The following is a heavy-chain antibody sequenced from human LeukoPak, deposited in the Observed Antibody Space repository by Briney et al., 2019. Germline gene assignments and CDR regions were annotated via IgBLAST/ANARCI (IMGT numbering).Heavy chain of an antibody. CDR2: IDPCDSET. V-gene: IGHV5-51*01. D-gene: IGHD5-18*01. CDR3: ARQTAMGRSGDY. CDR1: GYSFTSYW. J-gene: IGHJ4*02. Sequence: GESLKISCKASGYSFTSYWIGWVRQMPGKGLEWMGIIDPCDSETRYTPSFQGQVTILVDKSLTTADLQWNSLKASDTAMYYCARQTAMGRSGDYWGQGTLVTVSS.